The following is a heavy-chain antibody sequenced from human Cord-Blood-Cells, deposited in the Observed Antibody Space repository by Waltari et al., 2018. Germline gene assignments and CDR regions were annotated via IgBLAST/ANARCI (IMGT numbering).Heavy chain of an antibody. D-gene: IGHD1-26*01. CDR2: IWYDGSNK. V-gene: IGHV3-33*01. CDR1: GLPFSSSG. Sequence: QVQLVESGGGVVQPGRSLRLSCAASGLPFSSSGIHWVHQAPGKGLEWVAVIWYDGSNKYYADSVKGRFTISRDNSKNTLYLQMNSLRAEDTAVYYCARETSGSYDYWGQGTLVTVSS. CDR3: ARETSGSYDY. J-gene: IGHJ4*02.